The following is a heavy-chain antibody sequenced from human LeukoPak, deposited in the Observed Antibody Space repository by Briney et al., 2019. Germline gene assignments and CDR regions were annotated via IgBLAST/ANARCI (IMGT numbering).Heavy chain of an antibody. CDR1: GFTFSSYW. Sequence: GGSLRLSCAASGFTFSSYWIHWVRQAPGKGLEWVSAISGSGGSTYYADSMKGRFTISRDNSKNTLYLQMNSLRAEDTAVYYCARGSHQQLAPYYYYGMDVWGQGTTVTVSS. V-gene: IGHV3-23*01. CDR2: ISGSGGST. J-gene: IGHJ6*02. D-gene: IGHD6-13*01. CDR3: ARGSHQQLAPYYYYGMDV.